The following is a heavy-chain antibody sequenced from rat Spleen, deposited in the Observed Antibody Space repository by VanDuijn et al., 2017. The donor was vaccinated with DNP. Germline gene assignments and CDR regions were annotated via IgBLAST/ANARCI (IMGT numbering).Heavy chain of an antibody. J-gene: IGHJ4*01. CDR3: ARWDSSYPNAMDA. V-gene: IGHV2-16*01. Sequence: QVQLKESGPGLVQPSQTLSLTCTVSGFSLTSYGVSWVRQPPGKGLEWIGAIWSGGSTDYNSALKSRLSISRDTSKSQVLLKMNSLQTEDTAMYFCARWDSSYPNAMDAWGQGTSVTVSS. CDR1: GFSLTSYG. CDR2: IWSGGST. D-gene: IGHD1-2*01.